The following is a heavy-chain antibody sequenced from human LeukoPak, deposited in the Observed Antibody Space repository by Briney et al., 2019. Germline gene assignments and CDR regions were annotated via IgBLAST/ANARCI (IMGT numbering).Heavy chain of an antibody. CDR3: AKDKELLQWLVRPYYFDY. CDR2: ISGDGGST. V-gene: IGHV3-43*02. CDR1: GFTFDDYA. J-gene: IGHJ4*02. Sequence: HAGGSLRLSCAASGFTFDDYAMHWVRQAPGKGLEWVSLISGDGGSTYYADSVKGRFTISRDNSKNSLYLQMNSLRTEDTALYYCAKDKELLQWLVRPYYFDYWGQGTLVTVSS. D-gene: IGHD6-19*01.